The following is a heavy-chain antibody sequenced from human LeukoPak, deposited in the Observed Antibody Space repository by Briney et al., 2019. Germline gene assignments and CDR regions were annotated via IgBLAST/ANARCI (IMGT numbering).Heavy chain of an antibody. J-gene: IGHJ4*02. V-gene: IGHV3-53*01. CDR3: AKDRSIGTYYTFDS. Sequence: PGGSLRLSCAAPEFSVGSNYMTWVRQAPGKGLEWVSLIYSGGSTYYADSVKGPFTISRDNSKNTLYLQMSSLTAKDTAVYYCAKDRSIGTYYTFDSWGQGTLVTVSS. D-gene: IGHD1-26*01. CDR1: EFSVGSNY. CDR2: IYSGGST.